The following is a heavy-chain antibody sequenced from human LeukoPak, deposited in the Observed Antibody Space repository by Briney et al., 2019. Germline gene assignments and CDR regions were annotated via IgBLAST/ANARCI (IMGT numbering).Heavy chain of an antibody. Sequence: PSETLSLTCNVSGGSISSSSYYWGWIRQPPGKGLEWIGSIYYSGSTYYNPSLKSRVTISVDTSKNQFSLKLSSVTAADTAVYYCARRGYSYVFDYWGQGTLVTVSS. D-gene: IGHD5-18*01. J-gene: IGHJ4*02. CDR2: IYYSGST. CDR1: GGSISSSSYY. V-gene: IGHV4-39*07. CDR3: ARRGYSYVFDY.